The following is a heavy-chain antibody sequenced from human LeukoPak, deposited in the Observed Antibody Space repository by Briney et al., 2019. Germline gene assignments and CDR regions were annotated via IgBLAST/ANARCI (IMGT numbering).Heavy chain of an antibody. CDR3: TRVGYIDEGIDY. D-gene: IGHD5-24*01. CDR1: GFPFSSYW. V-gene: IGHV3-7*04. J-gene: IGHJ4*02. Sequence: GGSRRLSCVASGFPFSSYWMTWVRQAPGKGLEWVANIKQDGSKKSYVDSVKGRFTISRDNAKNSLYLQMNSMRAEDTAIYYCTRVGYIDEGIDYWGQGILVTVSS. CDR2: IKQDGSKK.